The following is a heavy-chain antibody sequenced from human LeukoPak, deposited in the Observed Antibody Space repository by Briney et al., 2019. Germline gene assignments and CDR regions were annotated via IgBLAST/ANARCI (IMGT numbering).Heavy chain of an antibody. CDR3: AKDLISPRSVGSSEKVDY. CDR2: IFGSGTGT. Sequence: GGSLRLSCAASGFTFSSYAMSWVRQAPGKGLEWVSSIFGSGTGTHYADSVKGRFTISRDNSKNTLYLQMNSLRAEDTAVYYCAKDLISPRSVGSSEKVDYWGQGTLVTVSS. CDR1: GFTFSSYA. D-gene: IGHD3-10*01. V-gene: IGHV3-23*01. J-gene: IGHJ4*02.